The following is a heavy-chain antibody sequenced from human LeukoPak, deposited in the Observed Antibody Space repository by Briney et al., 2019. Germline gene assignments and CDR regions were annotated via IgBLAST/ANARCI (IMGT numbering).Heavy chain of an antibody. D-gene: IGHD5-24*01. Sequence: PGGSLRLSCAASGFTFNSYEVNWVRQAPGKGLEWISYISSSGSTIYYADSVKGRFTISRDNARNLLYLQLNSLRADDTAVYYCAAVGGGDGYNSVLDFDYWGQGTLVTVSS. J-gene: IGHJ4*02. CDR3: AAVGGGDGYNSVLDFDY. CDR1: GFTFNSYE. CDR2: ISSSGSTI. V-gene: IGHV3-48*03.